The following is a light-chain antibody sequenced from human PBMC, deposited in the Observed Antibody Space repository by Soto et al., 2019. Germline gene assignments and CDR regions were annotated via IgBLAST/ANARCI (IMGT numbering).Light chain of an antibody. CDR2: AAS. CDR3: QQLFDSPIT. V-gene: IGKV1-9*01. J-gene: IGKJ5*01. CDR1: QDISSY. Sequence: DVQLTQSPSFLSASVGDRLTITCRASQDISSYLAWYQQKPGKAPKLLIYAASTLESGVPSRFSATVSGTEFSLTITSLQPEDFATYYCQQLFDSPITFGQGTRLEI.